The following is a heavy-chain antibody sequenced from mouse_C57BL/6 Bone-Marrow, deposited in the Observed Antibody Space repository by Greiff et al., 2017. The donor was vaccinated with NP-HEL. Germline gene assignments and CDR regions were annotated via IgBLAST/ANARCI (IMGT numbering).Heavy chain of an antibody. V-gene: IGHV2-2*01. Sequence: VKVVESGPGLVQPSQSLSITCTVSGFSLTSYGVHWVRQSPGKGLEWLGVIWSGGSTDYNAAFISRLSISKYNSKSQVFFKMNSLQADDTAIYYCARYGYDEESFDYWGQGTTLTVSS. CDR2: IWSGGST. CDR1: GFSLTSYG. D-gene: IGHD2-2*01. J-gene: IGHJ2*01. CDR3: ARYGYDEESFDY.